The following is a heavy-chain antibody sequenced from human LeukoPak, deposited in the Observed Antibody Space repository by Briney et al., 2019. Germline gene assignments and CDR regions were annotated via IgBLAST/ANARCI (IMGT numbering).Heavy chain of an antibody. J-gene: IGHJ4*02. CDR1: GYTFTSYY. CDR2: INPSGGST. Sequence: GASVKVSCKASGYTFTSYYMHWVRQAPGQGLEWMGIINPSGGSTSYAQKFQGRVTMTTDTSTSTAYMELRSLRSDDTAVYYCARSSNDFWSGYYTGEPFDYWGQGTLVTVSS. V-gene: IGHV1-46*01. D-gene: IGHD3-3*01. CDR3: ARSSNDFWSGYYTGEPFDY.